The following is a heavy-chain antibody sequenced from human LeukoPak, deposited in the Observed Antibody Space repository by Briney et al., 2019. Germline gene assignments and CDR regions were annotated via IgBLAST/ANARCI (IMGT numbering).Heavy chain of an antibody. Sequence: GASVAVSCKASGYTFTSYYMHWVRQAPGQGLEWMGIINPSGGSTSYAQKFQGRVTMTRDTSTSTVYMELSSLRSEDTAVYYCARALAPGPADTGAGGMDVWGQGTTVTVSS. D-gene: IGHD6-13*01. CDR2: INPSGGST. CDR3: ARALAPGPADTGAGGMDV. J-gene: IGHJ6*02. CDR1: GYTFTSYY. V-gene: IGHV1-46*01.